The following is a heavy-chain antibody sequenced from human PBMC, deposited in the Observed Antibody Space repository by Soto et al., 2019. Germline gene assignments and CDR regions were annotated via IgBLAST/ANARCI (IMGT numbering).Heavy chain of an antibody. V-gene: IGHV3-74*01. Sequence: EVQLVESGGGLVQPGGSLRLSCVASGFTFNYYWMHWVRQAPGKGLVWVSRIQSDGSSPDYVDSVKGRFTISRDNAKHTLYLQMNNLRADDTAVYYCARGGDPDYWGQGTVVTVSS. CDR2: IQSDGSSP. CDR3: ARGGDPDY. CDR1: GFTFNYYW. D-gene: IGHD2-21*02. J-gene: IGHJ4*02.